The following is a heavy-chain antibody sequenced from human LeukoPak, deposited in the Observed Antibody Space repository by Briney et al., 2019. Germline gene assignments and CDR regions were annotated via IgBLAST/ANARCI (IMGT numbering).Heavy chain of an antibody. CDR1: GGTFSSYA. Sequence: ASVEVSCKASGGTFSSYAISWVRQAPGQGLEWMGGIIPIFGTANYAQKFQGRVTITADESTSTAYMELSSLRSEDTAVYYCARDPSYSRHGQKDCSSTSCYPKQDYEGDDYWGQGTLVTVSS. CDR3: ARDPSYSRHGQKDCSSTSCYPKQDYEGDDY. V-gene: IGHV1-69*13. CDR2: IIPIFGTA. J-gene: IGHJ4*02. D-gene: IGHD2-2*01.